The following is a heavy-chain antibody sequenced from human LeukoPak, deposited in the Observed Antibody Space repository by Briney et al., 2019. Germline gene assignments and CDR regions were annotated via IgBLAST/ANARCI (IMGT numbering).Heavy chain of an antibody. D-gene: IGHD3-10*01. J-gene: IGHJ4*02. CDR3: ARDLYGSGSHNRDY. V-gene: IGHV1-2*02. Sequence: ASVKVSCKASGYTFTGYYMHWVRQAPGQGLEWMGWINPNSGGTNYAQEFQGRVTMTRDTSISTAYMELSRLRSDDTAVYYCARDLYGSGSHNRDYWGQGTLVTVSS. CDR2: INPNSGGT. CDR1: GYTFTGYY.